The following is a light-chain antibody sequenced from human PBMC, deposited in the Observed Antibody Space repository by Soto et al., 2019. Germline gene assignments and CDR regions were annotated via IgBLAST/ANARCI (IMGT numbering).Light chain of an antibody. Sequence: DIFIPLSPLTLPVTPGEPAPISCRSSQALLRSNGYNYFNWYLQRPGQSPHLLIYGGSNVAPGVPDRFSGSGSGTDFALNISRVEAEDVGVYYCMQGTHWPITFGQGTRLEI. J-gene: IGKJ5*01. V-gene: IGKV2-28*01. CDR3: MQGTHWPIT. CDR1: QALLRSNGYNY. CDR2: GGS.